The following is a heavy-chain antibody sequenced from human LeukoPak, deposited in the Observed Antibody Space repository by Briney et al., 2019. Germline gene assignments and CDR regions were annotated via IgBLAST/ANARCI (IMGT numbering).Heavy chain of an antibody. CDR3: ARELGYYDSSGYCRAPYYFDY. J-gene: IGHJ4*02. D-gene: IGHD3-22*01. V-gene: IGHV3-72*01. CDR1: GFTFSDHY. Sequence: PGGSLRLSCAASGFTFSDHYMDWVRQAPGKGLEWVGRIRKKGNSYTTEYAASVKGRFTISRDDSKSSLYLQMSSLKTEDTAVYYCARELGYYDSSGYCRAPYYFDYWGQGALVTVSS. CDR2: IRKKGNSYTT.